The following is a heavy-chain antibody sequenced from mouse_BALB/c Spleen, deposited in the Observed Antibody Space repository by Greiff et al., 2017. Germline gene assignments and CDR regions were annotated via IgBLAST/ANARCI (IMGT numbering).Heavy chain of an antibody. CDR1: GFTFSSFG. Sequence: DVQLVESGGGLVQPGGSRKLSCAASGFTFSSFGMHWVRQAPEKGLEWVAYISSGSSTIYYADTVKGRFTISRDNPKNTLFLQMTSLRSEDTAMYYCARNYRYDVAWFAYWGQGTLVTVSA. D-gene: IGHD2-14*01. CDR3: ARNYRYDVAWFAY. V-gene: IGHV5-17*02. J-gene: IGHJ3*01. CDR2: ISSGSSTI.